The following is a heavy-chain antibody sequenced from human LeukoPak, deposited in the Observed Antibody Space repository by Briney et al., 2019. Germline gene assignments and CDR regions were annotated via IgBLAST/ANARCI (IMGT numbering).Heavy chain of an antibody. D-gene: IGHD1-20*01. CDR2: IYYSGST. Sequence: SETLSLTCTVSGGSISSGDYYWSWIRQPPGKGQEWIGYIYYSGSTYYNPSLKSRVTISVDTSKNQFSLKLSSVTAADTAVYYCARVEYNWNDEGFDYWGQGTLVTVSS. CDR3: ARVEYNWNDEGFDY. CDR1: GGSISSGDYY. J-gene: IGHJ4*02. V-gene: IGHV4-30-4*08.